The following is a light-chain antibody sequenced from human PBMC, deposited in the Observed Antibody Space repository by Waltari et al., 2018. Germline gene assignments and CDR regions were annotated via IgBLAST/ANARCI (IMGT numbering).Light chain of an antibody. V-gene: IGLV2-11*01. CDR3: CSYAGSYTWV. CDR2: DVT. CDR1: TNDLGSYNY. Sequence: SALTQPRSVSGSPGQSVTISCTGTTNDLGSYNYVSWYQQHPGKAPKLIILDVTKRPSGVPDRLSGSKSGNTASLTSSGLRAEDEAEYYCCSYAGSYTWVFGGGTKLTVV. J-gene: IGLJ3*02.